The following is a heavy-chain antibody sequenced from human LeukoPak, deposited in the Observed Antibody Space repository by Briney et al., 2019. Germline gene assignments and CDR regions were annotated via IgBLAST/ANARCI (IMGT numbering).Heavy chain of an antibody. Sequence: GGSLRLSCAASGFTFSSYGMHWVRQAPGKGLEWVAFIRYDGSNKYYADSVKGRFTISRDNSKNTLYLQMNSLRAEDTAVYYCARDKWEQWLYSPQPQYYYYGMDVWGQGTTVTVSS. CDR1: GFTFSSYG. J-gene: IGHJ6*02. CDR3: ARDKWEQWLYSPQPQYYYYGMDV. V-gene: IGHV3-30*02. CDR2: IRYDGSNK. D-gene: IGHD6-19*01.